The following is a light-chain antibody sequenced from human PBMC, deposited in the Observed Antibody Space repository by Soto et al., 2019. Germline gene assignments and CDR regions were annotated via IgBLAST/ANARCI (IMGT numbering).Light chain of an antibody. Sequence: DIQITQSPSTLSASVGDRVTITCRASQSISSWLAWYQQKPGKAPKLLIYDASSLESVVPSRFSGSGSGTEFTHTVSILQPDDFATYYCQQYNSYSTFGPGTKVDIK. CDR3: QQYNSYST. CDR1: QSISSW. CDR2: DAS. J-gene: IGKJ3*01. V-gene: IGKV1-5*01.